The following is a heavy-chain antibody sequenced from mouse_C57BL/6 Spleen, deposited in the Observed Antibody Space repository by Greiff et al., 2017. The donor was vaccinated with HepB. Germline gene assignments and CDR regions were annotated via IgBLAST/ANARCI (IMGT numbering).Heavy chain of an antibody. Sequence: VQLQESGAELVRPGASVTLSCKASGYTFTDYEMHWVKQTPVHGLEWIGAIDPETGGTAYNQKFKGKAILTADKSSSTASMELRSLTSEDSAVYYGTPGGSSAAGYWGQGTTLTVSS. D-gene: IGHD6-1*01. CDR2: IDPETGGT. V-gene: IGHV1-15*01. CDR1: GYTFTDYE. J-gene: IGHJ2*01. CDR3: TPGGSSAAGY.